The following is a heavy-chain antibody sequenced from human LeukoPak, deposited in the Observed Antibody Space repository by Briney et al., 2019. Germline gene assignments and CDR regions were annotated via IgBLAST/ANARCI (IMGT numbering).Heavy chain of an antibody. CDR2: INSGGVNT. CDR1: GFTFSSYA. CDR3: AKDTTHSGSYGIDY. V-gene: IGHV3-23*01. J-gene: IGHJ4*02. D-gene: IGHD1-26*01. Sequence: GGSLRLSCAASGFTFSSYAMNWVRQAPGKGLEWVSAINSGGVNTYYADSVKGRFTISRDNSKNTLYLQVNSLRAEDTAVYYCAKDTTHSGSYGIDYWGQGTLVIVSS.